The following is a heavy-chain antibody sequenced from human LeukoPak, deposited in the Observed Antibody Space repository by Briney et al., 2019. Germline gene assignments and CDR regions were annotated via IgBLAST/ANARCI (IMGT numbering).Heavy chain of an antibody. Sequence: SSETLSLTCTVSGGSISSYYWSWIRQPPGKGLEWIGYIYYSGSTNYNPSLKSRVTISVDTSKNQFSLKLSSVTAADTAVYYCATQGDSSGFDAFDIWGQGTVVTVSS. CDR1: GGSISSYY. J-gene: IGHJ3*02. D-gene: IGHD3-22*01. CDR3: ATQGDSSGFDAFDI. V-gene: IGHV4-59*01. CDR2: IYYSGST.